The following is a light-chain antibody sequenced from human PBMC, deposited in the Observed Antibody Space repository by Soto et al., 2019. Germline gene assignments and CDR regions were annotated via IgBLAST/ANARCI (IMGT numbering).Light chain of an antibody. CDR3: LQHNTYPHT. J-gene: IGKJ2*01. Sequence: DIQMTQSPSVMSASLGDRVTITCRASQGIKNYLAWFQQKPGKVPKCLIHTTSTLQSGVPSRFSGSGSGTEFTLTISSLQPEDFATYYCLQHNTYPHTFGQGTKLEL. V-gene: IGKV1-17*03. CDR1: QGIKNY. CDR2: TTS.